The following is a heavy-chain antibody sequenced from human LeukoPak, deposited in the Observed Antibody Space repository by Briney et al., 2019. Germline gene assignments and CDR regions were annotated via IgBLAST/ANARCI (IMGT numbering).Heavy chain of an antibody. J-gene: IGHJ4*02. V-gene: IGHV4-59*07. CDR1: GGSISSYY. CDR2: IYYSGST. D-gene: IGHD2-8*01. Sequence: DTLSLTCTVFGGSISSYYWSWIRQPPGKGLEWIGYIYYSGSTNYNPSLKSRVTISVDTSKNRFSLRLSAVTAADTAVYYCARLFPRNGVGYHYWGQGTLVTVSS. CDR3: ARLFPRNGVGYHY.